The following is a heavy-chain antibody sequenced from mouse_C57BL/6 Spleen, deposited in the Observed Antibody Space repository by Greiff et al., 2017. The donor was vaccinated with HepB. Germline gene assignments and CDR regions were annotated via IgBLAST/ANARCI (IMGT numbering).Heavy chain of an antibody. Sequence: VQLKESGPELVKPGASVKIPCKASGYTFTDYNMDWVKQSHGKSLEWIGDINPNNGGTIYNQKFKGKATLTVDKSSSTAYMELRSLTSEDTAVYYCARTTTVVAYFDYWGQGTTLTVSS. D-gene: IGHD1-1*01. V-gene: IGHV1-18*01. J-gene: IGHJ2*01. CDR2: INPNNGGT. CDR3: ARTTTVVAYFDY. CDR1: GYTFTDYN.